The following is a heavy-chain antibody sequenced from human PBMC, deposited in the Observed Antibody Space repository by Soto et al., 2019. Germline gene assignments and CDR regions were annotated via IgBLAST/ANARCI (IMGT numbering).Heavy chain of an antibody. CDR1: GFTFSTYG. V-gene: IGHV3-30*03. CDR3: ARGWVGVPADYGMEV. Sequence: GGSLRLSCVASGFTFSTYGMNWVRQVPGKGLEWVAVISYDGSNKYYADSVKGRFTISRDNSKNTLYLQMNSLRAEDTAVYYCARGWVGVPADYGMEVSVHGPTSTDS. J-gene: IGHJ6*02. D-gene: IGHD2-2*01. CDR2: ISYDGSNK.